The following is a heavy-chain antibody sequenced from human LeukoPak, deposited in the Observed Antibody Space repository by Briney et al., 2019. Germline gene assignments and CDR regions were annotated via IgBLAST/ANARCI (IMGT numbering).Heavy chain of an antibody. J-gene: IGHJ3*02. CDR2: IYPDDSDT. CDR3: ASRWGTSDGFDI. D-gene: IGHD3-16*01. Sequence: GESLKIYCKGSGYIFATYWIAWVRQMPGKGLEWMGIIYPDDSDTRYSPSFQGQVTISADKSISTAYLQWSSLKASDTAMYYCASRWGTSDGFDIWGQGTMVTVSS. V-gene: IGHV5-51*01. CDR1: GYIFATYW.